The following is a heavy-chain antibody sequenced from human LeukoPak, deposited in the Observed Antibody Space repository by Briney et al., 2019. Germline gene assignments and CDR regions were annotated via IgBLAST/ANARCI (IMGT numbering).Heavy chain of an antibody. V-gene: IGHV4-34*01. CDR2: INHSGST. J-gene: IGHJ6*03. Sequence: PSETLSLTCAVYGGSFSGYYWSWIRQPPGKGLEWIGEINHSGSTNYNPSLKSRVTISVDTSKNQFSLKLSSVTAADTAVYYCARLVIRYFDWLPDRVYYYYYYMDVWGKGTTVTISS. CDR3: ARLVIRYFDWLPDRVYYYYYYMDV. D-gene: IGHD3-9*01. CDR1: GGSFSGYY.